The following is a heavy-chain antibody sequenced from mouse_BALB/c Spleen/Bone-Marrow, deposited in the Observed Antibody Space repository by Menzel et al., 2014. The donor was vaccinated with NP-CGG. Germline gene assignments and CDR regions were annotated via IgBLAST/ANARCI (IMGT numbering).Heavy chain of an antibody. D-gene: IGHD2-3*01. CDR2: IDPANGNT. V-gene: IGHV14-3*02. CDR1: GFNIKDTY. Sequence: VQLQQSGAELVKPGASVMLSCTASGFNIKDTYMHWVKQRPEQGLEWIGRIDPANGNTNYDPKFQGKATITADTSSNTAYLQLSSLTSEDTAVYYCARRGDGYYAWFAYWGQGTLVTDSA. CDR3: ARRGDGYYAWFAY. J-gene: IGHJ3*01.